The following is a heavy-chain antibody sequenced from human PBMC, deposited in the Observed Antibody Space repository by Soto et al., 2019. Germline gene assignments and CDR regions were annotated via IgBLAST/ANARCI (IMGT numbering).Heavy chain of an antibody. CDR3: AREIVGAISRSDAVDI. J-gene: IGHJ3*02. CDR2: ITPLGGAT. D-gene: IGHD1-26*01. CDR1: GFSITNYH. Sequence: ASVKVSCKASGFSITNYHMHLVRQAPGQGLEWMGVITPLGGATTYAQKFQGRVTMTADMSTSNVHMDLSSLRSDDTAVYYCAREIVGAISRSDAVDIWRQGTMVTVSS. V-gene: IGHV1-46*01.